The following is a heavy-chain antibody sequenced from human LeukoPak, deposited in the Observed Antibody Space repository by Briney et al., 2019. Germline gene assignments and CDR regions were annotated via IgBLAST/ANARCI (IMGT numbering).Heavy chain of an antibody. V-gene: IGHV3-64D*06. J-gene: IGHJ4*02. CDR1: GFTFSSYA. CDR3: VKDLQTSRSGYSYAPFDY. D-gene: IGHD5-18*01. CDR2: ISSNGGST. Sequence: GGSLRLSCSASGFTFSSYAMHWVRQAPGKGLEYVSVISSNGGSTYYADSVKGRFTISRDNSKNTLYLQMSSLRAEDTAVYYCVKDLQTSRSGYSYAPFDYWGQGTLVTVSS.